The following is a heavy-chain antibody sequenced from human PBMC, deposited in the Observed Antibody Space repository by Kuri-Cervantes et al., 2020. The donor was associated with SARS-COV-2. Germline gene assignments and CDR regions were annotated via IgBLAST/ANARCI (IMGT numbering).Heavy chain of an antibody. J-gene: IGHJ4*02. D-gene: IGHD6-19*01. CDR2: INPNSGGT. V-gene: IGHV1-2*04. Sequence: ASVKVSCKASGYTFTGYYMHWVRQAPGQGLGWMGWINPNSGGTNYAQKFQGWVTMTEDTSTDTAYMELSSLRSDDTAVYYCARDLDSSEPDYWGQGTLVTVSS. CDR3: ARDLDSSEPDY. CDR1: GYTFTGYY.